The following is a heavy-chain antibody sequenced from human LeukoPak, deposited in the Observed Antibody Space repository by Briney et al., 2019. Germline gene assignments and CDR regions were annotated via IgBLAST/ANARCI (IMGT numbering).Heavy chain of an antibody. V-gene: IGHV3-30-3*01. CDR3: VVGANSDY. J-gene: IGHJ4*02. CDR2: ISYDGSNK. Sequence: GGSLRLSCAASGFTFSSYAMHWVRQAPGKGLEWVAVISYDGSNKYYADSVKGRFTISRDNSKNTLYLQMNSLRDEDTAVYYCVVGANSDYWGQGTLVTVSS. D-gene: IGHD1-26*01. CDR1: GFTFSSYA.